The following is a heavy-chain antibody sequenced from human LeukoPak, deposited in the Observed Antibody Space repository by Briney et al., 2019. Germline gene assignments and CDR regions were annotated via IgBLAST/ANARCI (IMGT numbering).Heavy chain of an antibody. CDR2: IYYSGST. J-gene: IGHJ6*02. D-gene: IGHD3-10*01. Sequence: SETLSLTCTVSGGSISSSSYYWGWIRQPPGKGLEWIGSIYYSGSTNYNPSLKSRVTISVDTSKNQFSLKLSSVTAADTAVYYCARRLWFGALGGMDVWGQGTTVTVSS. V-gene: IGHV4-39*07. CDR3: ARRLWFGALGGMDV. CDR1: GGSISSSSYY.